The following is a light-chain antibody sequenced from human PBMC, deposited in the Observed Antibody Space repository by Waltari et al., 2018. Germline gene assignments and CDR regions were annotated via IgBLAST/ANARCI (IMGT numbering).Light chain of an antibody. V-gene: IGLV1-47*01. Sequence: QSVLTQPPSASGTPGQRVTISCSGSSFNIGSNYVYWYQQLPGTAPKLLIYRNNQRPSGVPDRCSASKSGTSASLAISGLRSEDEADYYCAAWDDSLSGPVFGGGTKLTVL. CDR3: AAWDDSLSGPV. CDR2: RNN. J-gene: IGLJ3*02. CDR1: SFNIGSNY.